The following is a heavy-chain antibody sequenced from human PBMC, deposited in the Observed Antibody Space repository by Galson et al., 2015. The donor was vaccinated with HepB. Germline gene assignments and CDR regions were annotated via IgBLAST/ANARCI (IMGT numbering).Heavy chain of an antibody. D-gene: IGHD3-3*01. CDR2: ISGSGGST. J-gene: IGHJ4*02. V-gene: IGHV3-23*01. CDR3: AKANTIFGVIIMYFFDY. CDR1: GFTFKNFV. Sequence: SLRLSCAASGFTFKNFVMSWVRQAPGKGLEWVSGISGSGGSTNYADSVKGRFTISRDNSKNTLYLQMNSLRVEDTAVYYCAKANTIFGVIIMYFFDYWGQGTLVTVSS.